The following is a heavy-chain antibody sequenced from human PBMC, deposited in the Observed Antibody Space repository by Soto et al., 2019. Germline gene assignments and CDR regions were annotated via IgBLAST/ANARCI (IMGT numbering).Heavy chain of an antibody. J-gene: IGHJ4*02. D-gene: IGHD2-15*01. CDR1: GGTFSSYA. V-gene: IGHV1-69*12. CDR3: VRVVAIPGSPDN. CDR2: IVPIVDTS. Sequence: QVQLVQSGAAVRQPASSVKVSCKTSGGTFSSYAISWVRQAPGQGLEWMGGIVPIVDTSTYAQKFQGRVTITADESTSTVYMERSSLRSDDTAVYYCVRVVAIPGSPDNWGQGTLVTVSS.